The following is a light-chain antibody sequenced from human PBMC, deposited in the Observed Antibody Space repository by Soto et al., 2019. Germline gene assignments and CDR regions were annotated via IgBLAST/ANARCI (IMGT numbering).Light chain of an antibody. CDR1: QSVSSN. Sequence: IVMTQSPATLSVSPGERATLSCRASQSVSSNLAWYQQKPGQAPRLLIYGASTRATGIPARLSGSGSGTEFTPTISSLQSEDFAVYYCQQYNNWPPGTFGQGTKVEIK. CDR3: QQYNNWPPGT. J-gene: IGKJ1*01. CDR2: GAS. V-gene: IGKV3-15*01.